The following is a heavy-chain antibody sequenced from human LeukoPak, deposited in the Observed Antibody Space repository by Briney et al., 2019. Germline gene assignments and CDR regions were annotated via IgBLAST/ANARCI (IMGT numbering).Heavy chain of an antibody. V-gene: IGHV4-4*07. D-gene: IGHD1-7*01. CDR2: IYTSGST. Sequence: PSETLSLTCTVSGGSISSYYWSWIRQPAGKGLEWIGRIYTSGSTNYNPSLKGRVTMSVDTSKNQFSLKLSSVTAADTAVYYCARDTTRTTPYYYYGMDVWGQGTTVTVSS. CDR1: GGSISSYY. CDR3: ARDTTRTTPYYYYGMDV. J-gene: IGHJ6*02.